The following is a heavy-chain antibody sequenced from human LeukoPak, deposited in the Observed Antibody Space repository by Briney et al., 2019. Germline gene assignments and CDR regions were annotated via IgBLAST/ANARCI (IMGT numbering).Heavy chain of an antibody. J-gene: IGHJ5*02. CDR2: IYYSGST. CDR3: VVGSGRNWFDP. V-gene: IGHV4-59*01. D-gene: IGHD6-19*01. Sequence: SETLSLTCTVSGGSISSYYWSWIRQPPGKGLEWIGYIYYSGSTNYNPSLKSRVTISVDTSKNQFSLKLSSVTAADTAVYYCVVGSGRNWFDPWGQGTLVTVSS. CDR1: GGSISSYY.